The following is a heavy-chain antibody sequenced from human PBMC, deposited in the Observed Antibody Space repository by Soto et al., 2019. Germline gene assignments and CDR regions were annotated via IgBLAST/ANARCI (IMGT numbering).Heavy chain of an antibody. CDR1: GYTFTSYG. V-gene: IGHV1-18*01. CDR3: AXGWEVVRGEDYYYGMDV. CDR2: ISAYNGNT. J-gene: IGHJ6*02. Sequence: ASVKVSCKASGYTFTSYGISWVRQAPGQGLEWMGWISAYNGNTNYAQKLQGRVTMTTDTSTSTAYMELRSLRSDDTAVYYCAXGWEVVRGEDYYYGMDVWGQGTTVTVSS. D-gene: IGHD3-10*01.